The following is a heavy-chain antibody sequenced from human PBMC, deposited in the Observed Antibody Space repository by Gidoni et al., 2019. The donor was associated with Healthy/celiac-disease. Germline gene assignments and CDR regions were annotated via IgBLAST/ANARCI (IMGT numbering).Heavy chain of an antibody. V-gene: IGHV3-21*01. D-gene: IGHD2-15*01. CDR3: ARAQVVVAATFFGMDV. Sequence: EVQLVESGGGLVKPGGSLRLSCAASGFTFSSYSMNWVRQAPGKGLEWVSSISSSSSYIYYADSVKGRFTIARDNAKNSLYLQMNSLRAEDTAVDYCARAQVVVAATFFGMDVWGQGTTVTVSS. J-gene: IGHJ6*02. CDR1: GFTFSSYS. CDR2: ISSSSSYI.